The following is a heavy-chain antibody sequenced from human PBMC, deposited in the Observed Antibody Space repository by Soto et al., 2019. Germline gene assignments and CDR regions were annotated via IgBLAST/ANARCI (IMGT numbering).Heavy chain of an antibody. CDR3: ARGDYSSCFYHYGVGV. CDR2: IGSAGDT. V-gene: IGHV3-13*01. Sequence: EVQLVESGGGLVQPGGSLRLSCAASGFIFRSYDMLWVRQSPGKGLEWVSAIGSAGDTYYLASVKGRFTISSDTAKNSLYLQLNNMIAEDTAVYYWARGDYSSCFYHYGVGVWGQGATVTVSS. D-gene: IGHD4-4*01. CDR1: GFIFRSYD. J-gene: IGHJ6*02.